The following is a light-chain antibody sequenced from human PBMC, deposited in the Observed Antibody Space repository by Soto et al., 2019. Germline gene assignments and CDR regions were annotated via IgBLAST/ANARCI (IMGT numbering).Light chain of an antibody. CDR1: QSVGSN. V-gene: IGKV3-15*01. J-gene: IGKJ2*01. Sequence: EIVMTQSPATLSVSPGERATLSCRASQSVGSNLAWYQQRPGQAPRPLIYGASTRAIGIPPRFSGSGSGTEFTLTISSLQSEDFAVYYCQQYNNWPYTFGRWTKLEIK. CDR2: GAS. CDR3: QQYNNWPYT.